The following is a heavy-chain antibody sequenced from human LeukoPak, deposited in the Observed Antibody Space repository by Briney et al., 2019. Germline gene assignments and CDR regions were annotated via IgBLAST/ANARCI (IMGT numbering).Heavy chain of an antibody. CDR2: IYFSGST. CDR3: ARRPYTSGWYYYFDY. J-gene: IGHJ4*02. D-gene: IGHD6-19*01. CDR1: AGSVSSSSYY. Sequence: SDTLSLTCTVSAGSVSSSSYYWGWIRQPPGKGLEWIGGIYFSGSTYYSPALKSRVTISVDTSKNQFSLRLSSVTAADTAVYYCARRPYTSGWYYYFDYWGQGTVVIVSS. V-gene: IGHV4-39*01.